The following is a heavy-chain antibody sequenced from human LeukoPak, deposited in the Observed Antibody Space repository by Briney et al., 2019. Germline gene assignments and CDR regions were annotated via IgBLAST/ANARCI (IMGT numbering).Heavy chain of an antibody. V-gene: IGHV4-59*01. D-gene: IGHD2-2*01. CDR2: IYYSGST. CDR3: ARAAVPAAHDY. Sequence: SETLSLTCTVSGGSISSYYWSWIRQPPGKGLEWIGYIYYSGSTSYNPSLKSRVTISVDTSKNQFSLKLSSVTAADTAVYYCARAAVPAAHDYWGQGTLVTVSS. CDR1: GGSISSYY. J-gene: IGHJ4*02.